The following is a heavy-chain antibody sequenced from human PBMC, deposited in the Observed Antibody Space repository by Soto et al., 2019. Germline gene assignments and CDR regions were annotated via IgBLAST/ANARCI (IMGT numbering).Heavy chain of an antibody. CDR2: ISGSGGST. V-gene: IGHV3-23*01. D-gene: IGHD2-15*01. CDR1: GFTFSSYA. J-gene: IGHJ4*02. CDR3: AKTQGGYCSGGSCLVYFDY. Sequence: GGSLRLSCAASGFTFSSYAMSWVRQAPGKGLEWVSAISGSGGSTYYADSVKGRFTISRDNSKNTLYLQMNSLRAEDTAVYYCAKTQGGYCSGGSCLVYFDYWGQGTLVTVSS.